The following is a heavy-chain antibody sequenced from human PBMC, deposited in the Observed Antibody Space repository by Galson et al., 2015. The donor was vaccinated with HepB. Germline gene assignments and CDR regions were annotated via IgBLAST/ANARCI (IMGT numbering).Heavy chain of an antibody. CDR3: ARDQGDDYVNYYYYHGMDV. D-gene: IGHD4-17*01. Sequence: SLRLSCAASGFTVTINHMSWVRQAPGKGLEWVSVIYNDGSTYYADSVKGRFTISRDNSKNTLYLQLNSVRAEDTAVYYCARDQGDDYVNYYYYHGMDVWGQGTTVTVSS. J-gene: IGHJ6*02. CDR1: GFTVTINH. CDR2: IYNDGST. V-gene: IGHV3-66*02.